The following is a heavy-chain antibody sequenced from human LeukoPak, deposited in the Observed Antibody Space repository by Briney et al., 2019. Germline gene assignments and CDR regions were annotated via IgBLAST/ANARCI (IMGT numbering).Heavy chain of an antibody. Sequence: SVRVSCKASGGTFSSYAISWVRQAPGQGLEWMGGIIPIFGTANYAQKFQGRVTITADESTSTAYMELSSLRSEDTAVYYCARAPYDRPEVCDYWGQGTLVTVSS. J-gene: IGHJ4*02. D-gene: IGHD3-22*01. CDR2: IIPIFGTA. V-gene: IGHV1-69*01. CDR3: ARAPYDRPEVCDY. CDR1: GGTFSSYA.